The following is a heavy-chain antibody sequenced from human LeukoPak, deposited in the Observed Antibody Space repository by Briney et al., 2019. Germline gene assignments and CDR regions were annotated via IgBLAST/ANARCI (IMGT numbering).Heavy chain of an antibody. CDR1: GFTVSSNY. CDR2: ISGSGGST. CDR3: AKGLAVAGHFDY. J-gene: IGHJ4*02. D-gene: IGHD6-19*01. Sequence: GGSLRLSCAVSGFTVSSNYMSWVRQAPGKGLEWVSAISGSGGSTYYADSVKGRFTISRDKSKNTLYLQMNSLRAEDTAVYYCAKGLAVAGHFDYWGQGTLVTVSS. V-gene: IGHV3-23*01.